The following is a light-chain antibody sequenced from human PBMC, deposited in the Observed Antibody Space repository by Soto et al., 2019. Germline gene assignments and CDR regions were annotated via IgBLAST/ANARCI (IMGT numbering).Light chain of an antibody. Sequence: DLQMHPSPSSLSASVGDRVTITCRASQSISSYLNWYQQKPGKAPKLLIYAASSLQSGVPSRFSGSGSGTDFTLTISSLQPEDFATYHCQEYKTWTFGQGTKVAIK. V-gene: IGKV1-39*01. CDR2: AAS. J-gene: IGKJ1*01. CDR3: QEYKTWT. CDR1: QSISSY.